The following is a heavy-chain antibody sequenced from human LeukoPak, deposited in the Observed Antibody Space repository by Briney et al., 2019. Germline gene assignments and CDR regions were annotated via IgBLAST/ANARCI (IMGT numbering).Heavy chain of an antibody. J-gene: IGHJ4*02. CDR2: INTNTGNP. V-gene: IGHV7-4-1*02. CDR3: ARDRERHFDY. Sequence: ASVRVCCKASGYSFIKYALYWRRQAPGQGLELMGWINTNTGNPTYAQGFTGRFVFSLDTSGSTAYLQISRLKAEDTAVYYCARDRERHFDYWGQGTLVTVSS. CDR1: GYSFIKYA. D-gene: IGHD1-26*01.